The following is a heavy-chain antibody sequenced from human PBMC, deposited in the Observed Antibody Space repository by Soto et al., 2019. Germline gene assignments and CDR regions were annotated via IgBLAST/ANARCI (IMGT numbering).Heavy chain of an antibody. Sequence: ASVKVSCKASGGTFSSYAISWVRQAPGQGLEWMGGIIPIFGTANYAQKFQGRVTITADESTSTAYMELSSLRSEDTAVYYCAADEETYYDFWSGYYRADGMDVWGQGTTVTVSS. CDR2: IIPIFGTA. CDR3: AADEETYYDFWSGYYRADGMDV. CDR1: GGTFSSYA. D-gene: IGHD3-3*01. V-gene: IGHV1-69*13. J-gene: IGHJ6*02.